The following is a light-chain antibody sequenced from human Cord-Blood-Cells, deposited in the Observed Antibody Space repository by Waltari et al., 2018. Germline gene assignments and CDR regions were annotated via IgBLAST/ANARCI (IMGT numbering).Light chain of an antibody. CDR1: QSVSSY. CDR2: DAS. V-gene: IGKV3-11*01. CDR3: QQRSNWYS. Sequence: VLTQSPATLSLSPGERATLSCRASQSVSSYLAWYQQKPGQAPRLLIYDASNRATGIPARFSGSGSGTDFTLTISSLEPEDFAVYYCQQRSNWYSFGQGTKLEIK. J-gene: IGKJ2*03.